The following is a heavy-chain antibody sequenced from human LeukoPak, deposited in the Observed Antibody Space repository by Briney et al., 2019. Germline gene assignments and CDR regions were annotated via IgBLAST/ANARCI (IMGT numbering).Heavy chain of an antibody. J-gene: IGHJ4*02. CDR2: ISGSGGST. V-gene: IGHV3-23*01. D-gene: IGHD1-26*01. CDR1: GFTFSSYG. CDR3: ARRRDSGSLQHFDY. Sequence: GGSLRLSCAASGFTFSSYGMSWVRQAPGKGLEWVSAISGSGGSTYYADSVKGRFTISRDNSKNTLYLQMNSLRAEDTAVYYCARRRDSGSLQHFDYWGQGTLVTVSS.